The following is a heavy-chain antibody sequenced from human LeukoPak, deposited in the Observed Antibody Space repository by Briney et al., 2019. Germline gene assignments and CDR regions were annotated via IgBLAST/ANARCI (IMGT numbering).Heavy chain of an antibody. D-gene: IGHD6-13*01. CDR3: ARHEGGIAASGYYYYYGMDV. CDR2: IYYSGST. J-gene: IGHJ6*02. Sequence: PSETPSLTCTVSGGSISSYYWSWIRQPPGKGLEWIGYIYYSGSTNYNPSLKSRVTISVDTSKNQFSLKLSSVTAADTAVYYCARHEGGIAASGYYYYYGMDVWGQGTTVTVSS. CDR1: GGSISSYY. V-gene: IGHV4-59*08.